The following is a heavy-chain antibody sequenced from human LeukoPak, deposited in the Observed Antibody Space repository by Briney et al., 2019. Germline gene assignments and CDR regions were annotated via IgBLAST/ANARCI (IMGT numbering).Heavy chain of an antibody. D-gene: IGHD3-3*01. CDR3: AKDQGTAIFGMIIPDWYFDL. Sequence: GGSLRLSCAASGFTFSSYAMNWVRQAPGKGLEWVSSISGGSNNINYAGSVKGRFTTSRDNSQNTLYLQTNSLRADDTAVYYCAKDQGTAIFGMIIPDWYFDLWGRGTLVTVSS. CDR1: GFTFSSYA. CDR2: ISGGSNNI. J-gene: IGHJ2*01. V-gene: IGHV3-23*01.